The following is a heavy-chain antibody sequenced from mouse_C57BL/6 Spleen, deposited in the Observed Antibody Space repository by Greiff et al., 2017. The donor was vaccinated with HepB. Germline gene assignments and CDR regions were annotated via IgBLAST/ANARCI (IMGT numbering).Heavy chain of an antibody. V-gene: IGHV5-17*01. CDR2: ISSGSSTI. CDR1: GFTFSDYG. Sequence: EVQLVESGGGLVKPGGSLKLSCAASGFTFSDYGMHWVRQAPEKGLEWVAYISSGSSTIYYADTVKGRFTISRDNAKNTLFLQMTSLRSEDTAMYYCARPTRGYFDVWGTGTTVTVSS. J-gene: IGHJ1*03. CDR3: ARPTRGYFDV.